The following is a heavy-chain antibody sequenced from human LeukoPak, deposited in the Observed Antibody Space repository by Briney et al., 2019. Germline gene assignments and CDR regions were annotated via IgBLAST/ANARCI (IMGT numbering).Heavy chain of an antibody. J-gene: IGHJ3*02. CDR2: IYYSGST. Sequence: SETLSLTCTVSGGSIGSYYWSWIRQPPGKGLEWIGYIYYSGSTNYNPSLKSRVTISVDTSKNQFSLKLSSVTAADTAVYYCARVGIAVAGKRYDAFDIWGQGTMVTVSS. V-gene: IGHV4-59*01. CDR3: ARVGIAVAGKRYDAFDI. D-gene: IGHD6-19*01. CDR1: GGSIGSYY.